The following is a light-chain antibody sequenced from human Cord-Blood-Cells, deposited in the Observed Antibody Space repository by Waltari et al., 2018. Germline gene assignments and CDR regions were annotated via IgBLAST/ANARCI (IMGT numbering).Light chain of an antibody. CDR3: QQYNNWPIT. CDR1: QSVSSN. CDR2: GAS. V-gene: IGKV3D-15*01. Sequence: EIMMTPAGAALPLCPAERATLSCRASQSVSSNLAWYQQKPGQAPRLLTYGASTRATGIPATVSGSGSGTQFTLIISSLPSAAFVVYYCQQYNNWPITFGQGTRLEI. J-gene: IGKJ5*01.